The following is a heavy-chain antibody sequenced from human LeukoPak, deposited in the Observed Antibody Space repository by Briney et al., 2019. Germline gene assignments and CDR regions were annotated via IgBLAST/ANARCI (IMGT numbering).Heavy chain of an antibody. V-gene: IGHV1-69*13. Sequence: GASVKVSCKVSGGTFSSYAISWVRQAPGQGLEWMGGIIPIFGSANYAQNFQGRVTITADESTTTAYMELSSLRSEDTAVYYCARVGDDIVAGGSWFDPWGQGTLVTVSS. D-gene: IGHD5-12*01. CDR1: GGTFSSYA. J-gene: IGHJ5*02. CDR3: ARVGDDIVAGGSWFDP. CDR2: IIPIFGSA.